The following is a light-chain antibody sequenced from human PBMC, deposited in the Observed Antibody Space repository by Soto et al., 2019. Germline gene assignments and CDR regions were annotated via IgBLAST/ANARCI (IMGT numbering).Light chain of an antibody. CDR1: SSDVGGYNY. CDR3: CSYAGSSYV. J-gene: IGLJ1*01. CDR2: DVS. V-gene: IGLV2-11*01. Sequence: QSVLTQPRSVSGSSGQSVTISCTGTSSDVGGYNYVSWYQQHPGKAPKLMIYDVSKRPSGVPDRFSGSKSGNTASLTISGLQAEDEADYYCCSYAGSSYVFGTGTKLTVL.